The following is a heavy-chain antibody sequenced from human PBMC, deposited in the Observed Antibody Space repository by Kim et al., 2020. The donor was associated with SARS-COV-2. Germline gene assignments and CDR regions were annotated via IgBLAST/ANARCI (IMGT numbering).Heavy chain of an antibody. Sequence: GGSLRLSCAASGFTFSSYAMHWVRQAPGKGLEWVAVISYDGSNKYYADSVKGRFTISRDNSKNTLYLQMNSLRAEDTAVYYCARGLHRIAAAGTGPDYWGQGTLVTVSS. J-gene: IGHJ4*02. CDR3: ARGLHRIAAAGTGPDY. CDR1: GFTFSSYA. V-gene: IGHV3-30-3*01. CDR2: ISYDGSNK. D-gene: IGHD6-13*01.